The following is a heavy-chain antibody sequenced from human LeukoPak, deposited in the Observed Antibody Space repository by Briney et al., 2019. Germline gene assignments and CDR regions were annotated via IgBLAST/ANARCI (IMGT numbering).Heavy chain of an antibody. Sequence: PGGSLRLSCEASGFTFNNYVMSWVRQAPGKGLEWVSSIIPSGGRTNYAESVKGRFTISRDNSKNMVDLQMNTLRAEDTAVYYCAKGEDGFEYYYYMDGWGKGTTVTVSS. CDR1: GFTFNNYV. CDR2: IIPSGGRT. D-gene: IGHD2/OR15-2a*01. CDR3: AKGEDGFEYYYYMDG. J-gene: IGHJ6*03. V-gene: IGHV3-23*01.